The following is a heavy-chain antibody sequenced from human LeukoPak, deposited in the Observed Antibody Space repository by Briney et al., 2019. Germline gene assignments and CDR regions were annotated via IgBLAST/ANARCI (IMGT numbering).Heavy chain of an antibody. CDR3: AKQNGGSYYGWDYFDY. J-gene: IGHJ4*02. CDR2: IGGRSGGT. CDR1: GFTFSNYA. Sequence: GGSLRLTCAASGFTFSNYAMSWVRQAPGKGLEWVSAIGGRSGGTYYADSVKGRFTISRDNSKNTLYLEMNSLRAEDTAVYYCAKQNGGSYYGWDYFDYWGQGTLVTVSS. V-gene: IGHV3-23*01. D-gene: IGHD1-26*01.